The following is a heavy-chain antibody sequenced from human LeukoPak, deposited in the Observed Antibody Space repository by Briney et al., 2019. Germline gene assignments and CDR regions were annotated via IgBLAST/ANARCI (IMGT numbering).Heavy chain of an antibody. D-gene: IGHD3/OR15-3a*01. J-gene: IGHJ4*02. CDR1: GFTFGDHG. V-gene: IGHV3-49*04. CDR2: IRSKVFGGTT. CDR3: TRDKDWSYDY. Sequence: GGSPRLSCTASGFTFGDHGVGWVRQAPEKGLEWVGFIRSKVFGGTTEYAASVRGRFSISRDDSKSIAYLQMNSLKTEDTAVYYCTRDKDWSYDYWGQGTLVTVSS.